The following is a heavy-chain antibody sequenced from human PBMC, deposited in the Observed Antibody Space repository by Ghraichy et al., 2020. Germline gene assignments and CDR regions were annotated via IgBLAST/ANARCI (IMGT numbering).Heavy chain of an antibody. CDR3: VRGTPLPGLDI. D-gene: IGHD1-1*01. CDR2: IKMDGRDK. CDR1: GFSFRHSW. Sequence: GSLRLSCAASGFSFRHSWMNWVRQAPGKGLEWLANIKMDGRDKDYVDSVKGRFAISRDNAKNSLFLQMNSLRAEDTAVYYCVRGTPLPGLDIWGRGTLVTVSS. J-gene: IGHJ3*02. V-gene: IGHV3-7*03.